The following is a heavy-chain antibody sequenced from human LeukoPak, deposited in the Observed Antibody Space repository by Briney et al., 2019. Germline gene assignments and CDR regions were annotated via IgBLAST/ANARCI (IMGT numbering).Heavy chain of an antibody. J-gene: IGHJ3*02. V-gene: IGHV1-69*04. CDR2: IIPIIGIT. Sequence: GASVKVSCKASGYTFTSYAMNWVRQAPGQGLEWMGRIIPIIGITNYAQKFQGRVTITADKSTSTAYMELSSLRSEDTAVYYCARAHDIAPHACDIWGQGTMVTVSS. D-gene: IGHD5-12*01. CDR1: GYTFTSYA. CDR3: ARAHDIAPHACDI.